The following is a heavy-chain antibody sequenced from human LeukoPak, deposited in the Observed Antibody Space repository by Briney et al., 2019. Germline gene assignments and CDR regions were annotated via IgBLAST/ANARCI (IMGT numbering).Heavy chain of an antibody. CDR3: ARGLSIAAAGFDY. V-gene: IGHV4-34*01. CDR2: INHSGST. Sequence: SETLSLTCAVYGGSFSGYYWSWIRQPPGKGLEWIGEINHSGSTNYNPSLKSRVTISVDTSNNQFSLKLSSVTAADTAVYYCARGLSIAAAGFDYWGQGTLVTVSS. D-gene: IGHD6-13*01. CDR1: GGSFSGYY. J-gene: IGHJ4*02.